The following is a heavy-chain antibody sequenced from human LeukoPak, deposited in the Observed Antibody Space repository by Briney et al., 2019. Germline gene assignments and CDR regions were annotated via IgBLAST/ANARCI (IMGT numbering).Heavy chain of an antibody. J-gene: IGHJ4*02. Sequence: GGSLRLSCAASGFTVSSNYMSWVRQAPGKGLEWVSVIYSGGSTYYADSVRGRFTISRDSAKDSLYLQMHSLRTEDTAVYYCVRDNPRCCGVIPANIDDYWGQGTLVTVSS. D-gene: IGHD2-15*01. CDR1: GFTVSSNY. CDR2: IYSGGST. CDR3: VRDNPRCCGVIPANIDDY. V-gene: IGHV3-66*01.